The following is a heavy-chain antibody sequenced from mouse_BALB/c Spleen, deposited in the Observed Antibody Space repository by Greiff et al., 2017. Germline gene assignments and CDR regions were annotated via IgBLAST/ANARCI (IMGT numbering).Heavy chain of an antibody. J-gene: IGHJ3*01. D-gene: IGHD2-14*01. CDR3: AGDYRYDGTWFAY. V-gene: IGHV1-69*01. Sequence: QVQLQQPGAELVMPGASVKMSCKASGYTFTDYWMHWVKQRPGQGLEWIGAIDTSDSYTSYNQKFKGKATLTVDESSSTAYMQLSSLTSEDSAVYYCAGDYRYDGTWFAYWGQGTLVTVSA. CDR2: IDTSDSYT. CDR1: GYTFTDYW.